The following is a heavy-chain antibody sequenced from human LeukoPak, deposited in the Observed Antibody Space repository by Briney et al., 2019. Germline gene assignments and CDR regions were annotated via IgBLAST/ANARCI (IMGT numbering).Heavy chain of an antibody. CDR2: IKQDGSEK. D-gene: IGHD6-13*01. Sequence: GGALRLSCAASGSSFSRDWMSWVRQAPGKGLEGVANIKQDGSEKYYVDSVKGRFTISRDNAENSLYLQMNSLRDEDTAVYYCARLSIAVVGSDYWGQGTLVTVSS. V-gene: IGHV3-7*01. J-gene: IGHJ4*02. CDR1: GSSFSRDW. CDR3: ARLSIAVVGSDY.